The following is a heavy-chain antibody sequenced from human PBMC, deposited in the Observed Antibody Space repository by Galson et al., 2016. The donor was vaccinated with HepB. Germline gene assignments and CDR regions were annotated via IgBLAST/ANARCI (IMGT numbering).Heavy chain of an antibody. CDR2: TYYRSKWYT. D-gene: IGHD3-3*01. V-gene: IGHV6-1*01. J-gene: IGHJ3*01. CDR3: ARAHMSDRLLGWLLTPYDAFDV. Sequence: CAISGDSVSSNSAAWNWIRQSPSRGLEWLGRTYYRSKWYTDYAVSVKSRITINPDTSKNQFSLQLNSVTPEDTAVYFCARAHMSDRLLGWLLTPYDAFDVWGLGTMVTVSS. CDR1: GDSVSSNSAA.